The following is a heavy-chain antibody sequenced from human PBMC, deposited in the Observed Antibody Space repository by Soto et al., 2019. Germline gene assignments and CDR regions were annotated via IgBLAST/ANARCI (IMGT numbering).Heavy chain of an antibody. CDR2: ISSNGGNP. D-gene: IGHD3-22*01. V-gene: IGHV3-64D*08. J-gene: IGHJ4*02. Sequence: GGSLRLSCSASGFTFSTFAIHWVRQAPGKGLEYVSAISSNGGNPYYADSVKGRFSMSRDNSKTTLHLKWSTLRTEDAAWYYCVKTGRGCYFGGRKIRPFDYWGLGTLVTGSA. CDR1: GFTFSTFA. CDR3: VKTGRGCYFGGRKIRPFDY.